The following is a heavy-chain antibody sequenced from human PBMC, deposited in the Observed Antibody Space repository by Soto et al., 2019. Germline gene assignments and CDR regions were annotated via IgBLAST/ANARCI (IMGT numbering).Heavy chain of an antibody. CDR2: IYPSDSQT. CDR3: ARHGFYGDYSSNYFDP. D-gene: IGHD4-17*01. J-gene: IGHJ5*02. CDR1: GYSFSNYR. Sequence: PGESLKISCKGSGYSFSNYRIAWVRQMPGKGLEYMGIIYPSDSQTRYSPSFQGQVTISADKSISTAYLQWTSLKASDTAIYYCARHGFYGDYSSNYFDPWGQGTLVTVSS. V-gene: IGHV5-51*01.